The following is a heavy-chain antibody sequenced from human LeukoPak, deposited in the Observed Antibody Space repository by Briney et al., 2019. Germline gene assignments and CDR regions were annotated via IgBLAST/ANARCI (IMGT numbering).Heavy chain of an antibody. V-gene: IGHV3-23*01. J-gene: IGHJ3*02. D-gene: IGHD2-21*01. CDR3: ARECEGTMVIAAIVRVGGVDI. CDR2: ISGSGGNT. CDR1: GFSFSSYG. Sequence: PGGSLRLSCAASGFSFSSYGMSWVRQAPGKGLEWVSAISGSGGNTYYADSVKGRFTISRDNSKNTLYMQMNSLRAEDTAVAFWARECEGTMVIAAIVRVGGVDISGEGTMGSVSS.